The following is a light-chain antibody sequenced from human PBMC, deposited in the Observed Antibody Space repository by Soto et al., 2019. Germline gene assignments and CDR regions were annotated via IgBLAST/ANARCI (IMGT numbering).Light chain of an antibody. CDR2: VGTGGIVG. CDR1: SGYRNYE. J-gene: IGLJ1*01. Sequence: QLVLTQPPSASASLGASVTLTCTLSSGYRNYEVDWYQQRPGKGPRFVMRVGTGGIVGSKGDGIPDRFSVLGSGLNRYLTIRNIQEEDESDYHCGAEHGSGSNFVYVFGTGTKLTV. CDR3: GAEHGSGSNFVYV. V-gene: IGLV9-49*01.